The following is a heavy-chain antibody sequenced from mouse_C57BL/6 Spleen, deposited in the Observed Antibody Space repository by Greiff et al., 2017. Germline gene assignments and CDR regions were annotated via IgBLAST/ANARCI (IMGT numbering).Heavy chain of an antibody. D-gene: IGHD2-5*01. CDR2: IDPSDSYT. V-gene: IGHV1-59*01. CDR1: GYTFTSYW. J-gene: IGHJ4*01. CDR3: ARTPHSNGSMDY. Sequence: QVQLQQPGAELVRPGTSVKLSCKASGYTFTSYWMHWVKQRPGQGLEWIGVIDPSDSYTNYNQKFKGKATLTVDTSSRTAYMQLSSLTSEDSAVYYCARTPHSNGSMDYWGQGTSVTVSS.